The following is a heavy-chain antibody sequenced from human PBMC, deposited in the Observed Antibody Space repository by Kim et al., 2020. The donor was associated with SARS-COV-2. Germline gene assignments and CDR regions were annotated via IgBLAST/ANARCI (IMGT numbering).Heavy chain of an antibody. CDR3: ARGYNWNYDRAVGY. J-gene: IGHJ4*02. Sequence: NPSHMSRVTISVATSKNQFSLKVSSVTAADTAVYYCARGYNWNYDRAVGYWGQGTLVTVSS. V-gene: IGHV4-34*01. D-gene: IGHD1-7*01.